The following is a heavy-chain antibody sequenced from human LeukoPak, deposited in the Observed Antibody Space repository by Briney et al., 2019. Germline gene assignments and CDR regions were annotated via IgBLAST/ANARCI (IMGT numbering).Heavy chain of an antibody. Sequence: SETLSLTCAVYGGSFSGYYWSWIRQPPGKGLEWIGEISHSGSTTYNPSLRSRVTISGDTSKKQFSLKLSSVTAADTAVYYCVTYYYGSSAPKRNYWGQGILVTVSS. J-gene: IGHJ4*02. CDR1: GGSFSGYY. CDR3: VTYYYGSSAPKRNY. CDR2: ISHSGST. V-gene: IGHV4-34*01. D-gene: IGHD3-22*01.